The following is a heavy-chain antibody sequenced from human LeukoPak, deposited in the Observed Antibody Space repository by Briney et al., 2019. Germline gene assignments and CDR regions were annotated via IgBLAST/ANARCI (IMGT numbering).Heavy chain of an antibody. J-gene: IGHJ6*03. D-gene: IGHD3-10*01. CDR1: GGSITSYY. CDR2: IHTSGST. CDR3: AREQSGDMDV. V-gene: IGHV4-4*07. Sequence: PSETLSLTCTFSGGSITSYYWSWIRQPAGKGLEWIGRIHTSGSTNYNPSLRSRVTISVDTSKNQFSLKLSSVTAADTAVYYCAREQSGDMDVWGKGTTVTVSS.